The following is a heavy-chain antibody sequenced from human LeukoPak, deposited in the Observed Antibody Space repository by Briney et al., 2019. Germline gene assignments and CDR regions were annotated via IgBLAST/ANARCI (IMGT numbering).Heavy chain of an antibody. J-gene: IGHJ3*02. CDR2: ISSSSSYI. CDR3: ARDGGPITGDAFDI. Sequence: PGGSLRLSCGGSGFTFSSHAMTWVRQAPGKGLEWVSSISSSSSYIYYADSVKGRFTISRDNAKNSLYLQMNSLRAEDTAVYYCARDGGPITGDAFDIWGQGTMVTVSS. CDR1: GFTFSSHA. V-gene: IGHV3-21*01. D-gene: IGHD1-14*01.